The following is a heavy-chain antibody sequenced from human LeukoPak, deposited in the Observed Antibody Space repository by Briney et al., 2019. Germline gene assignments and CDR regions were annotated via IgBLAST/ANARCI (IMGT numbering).Heavy chain of an antibody. J-gene: IGHJ3*01. CDR3: TREGGEGDYTAFDV. CDR2: IRKKHDRYST. V-gene: IGHV3-72*01. CDR1: GFTLSSYW. Sequence: GGSLRLSCAASGFTLSSYWMSWVRQAPGKGLEWVGRIRKKHDRYSTEYAASVNGRFVISRDDSKDSMFLRLNRLETEDTAVYYCTREGGEGDYTAFDVWGQGTMVTVAS. D-gene: IGHD3-16*01.